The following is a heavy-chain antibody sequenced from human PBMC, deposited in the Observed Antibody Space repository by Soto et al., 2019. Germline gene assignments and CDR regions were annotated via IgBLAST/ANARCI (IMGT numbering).Heavy chain of an antibody. V-gene: IGHV3-53*02. CDR2: TFSGGNT. CDR1: GFSISSNY. CDR3: ARKPPSAIQGWAFGMDV. J-gene: IGHJ6*04. D-gene: IGHD2-21*01. Sequence: ELQLVETGGGLIQTGGSLRLSCAASGFSISSNYIAWVRQPPGKGLEWVSTTFSGGNTEYAASVKGRCSISRDNYKNTLYLQMDNLRVEDTTVYYCARKPPSAIQGWAFGMDVWGSGTTVSVSS.